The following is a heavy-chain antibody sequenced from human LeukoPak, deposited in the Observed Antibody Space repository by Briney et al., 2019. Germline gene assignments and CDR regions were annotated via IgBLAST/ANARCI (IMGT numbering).Heavy chain of an antibody. J-gene: IGHJ4*02. CDR1: GFSVSTDY. D-gene: IGHD7-27*01. V-gene: IGHV3-53*01. CDR2: PYSGGNT. Sequence: GGSLRLSCAASGFSVSTDYISWVRQAPGKGLEWVSTPYSGGNTYYAGSVKGRFTISRDNSKNTVYLEMNSLRAEDAAIYYCARGWGSFENWGQGTQVAVSS. CDR3: ARGWGSFEN.